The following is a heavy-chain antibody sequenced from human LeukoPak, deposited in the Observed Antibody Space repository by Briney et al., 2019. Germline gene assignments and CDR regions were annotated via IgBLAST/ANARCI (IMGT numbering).Heavy chain of an antibody. D-gene: IGHD4-17*01. CDR2: IYSGGDT. V-gene: IGHV3-53*01. CDR3: AREGGGDYGDYLRY. Sequence: GGSLRLSCAASGFTVGGNYMSWVRQAPGKGLEWVSVIYSGGDTYSADSVKGRFTISRDNSKNTVYLQMNSLRAEDTAVYYCAREGGGDYGDYLRYWGQGTLVTVSS. CDR1: GFTVGGNY. J-gene: IGHJ4*02.